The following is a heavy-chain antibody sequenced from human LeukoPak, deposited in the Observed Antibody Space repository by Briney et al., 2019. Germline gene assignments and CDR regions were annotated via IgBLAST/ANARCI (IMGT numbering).Heavy chain of an antibody. D-gene: IGHD3-16*01. CDR3: ARGVSGEPWGQGDVDY. J-gene: IGHJ4*02. CDR1: GFTFSSYW. V-gene: IGHV3-7*01. Sequence: GGSLRLSCAASGFTFSSYWMSWVRQAPGKGLEWVANIKQDGSGKYFVDSVKGRLTISRDNAKNSLYLQMNSLRAEDTAVYYCARGVSGEPWGQGDVDYWGQGTLVTVSS. CDR2: IKQDGSGK.